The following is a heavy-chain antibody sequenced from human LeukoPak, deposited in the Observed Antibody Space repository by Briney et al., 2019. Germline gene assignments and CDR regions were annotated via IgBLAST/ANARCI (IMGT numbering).Heavy chain of an antibody. CDR1: GGSISRGDFY. J-gene: IGHJ6*02. D-gene: IGHD3-10*01. CDR3: ARGSGNYYGMDV. Sequence: SQTLSLTCTVSGGSISRGDFYWSWIRQPPGKGLECIGYIYYTGSAYYNPSLNSRVTISIDTSKNRFSLKLSSVTAADTAVYYCARGSGNYYGMDVWGQGTTVTVSS. CDR2: IYYTGSA. V-gene: IGHV4-30-4*01.